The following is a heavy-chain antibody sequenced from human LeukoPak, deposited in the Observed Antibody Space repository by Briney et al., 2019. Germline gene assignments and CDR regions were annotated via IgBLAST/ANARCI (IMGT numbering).Heavy chain of an antibody. J-gene: IGHJ4*02. D-gene: IGHD6-6*01. CDR1: GGSFSGYH. CDR2: INHRGST. CDR3: ARGRGAARFVTIEFDY. V-gene: IGHV4-34*01. Sequence: TSETLSLTCAVYGGSFSGYHWSWVRQPPGKGLEWIGEINHRGSTNYNPSLKSRVTMSVDTSKNQFSLKLSSVTAADTAVYYCARGRGAARFVTIEFDYWGQGALVTVSS.